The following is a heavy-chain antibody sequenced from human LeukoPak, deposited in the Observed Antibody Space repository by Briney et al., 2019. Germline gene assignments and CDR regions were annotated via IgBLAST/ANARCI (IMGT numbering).Heavy chain of an antibody. J-gene: IGHJ5*02. CDR2: IYTSGST. V-gene: IGHV4-61*02. CDR3: ARWANVVVVAATRWFDP. Sequence: PSQTLSLTCTVSGGSISSGSYYWSWIRQPAGKGLEWIGRIYTSGSTNYNPSLKSRVTISVDTSKDQFSLKLSSVTAADTAVYYCARWANVVVVAATRWFDPWGQGTLVTVSS. CDR1: GGSISSGSYY. D-gene: IGHD2-15*01.